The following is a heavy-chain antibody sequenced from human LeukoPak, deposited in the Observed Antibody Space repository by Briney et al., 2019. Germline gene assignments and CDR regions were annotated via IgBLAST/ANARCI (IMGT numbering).Heavy chain of an antibody. Sequence: GASVKVSCKASGGTFSSYAISWVRQAPGQGLEWMGGIIPIFGTANYAQKFQGRVTITTDESTSTAYMELSSLRSEDTAVYYCARLYYYDSSGSSDDAFDIWGQGTMVTVSS. CDR1: GGTFSSYA. J-gene: IGHJ3*02. CDR2: IIPIFGTA. V-gene: IGHV1-69*05. CDR3: ARLYYYDSSGSSDDAFDI. D-gene: IGHD3-22*01.